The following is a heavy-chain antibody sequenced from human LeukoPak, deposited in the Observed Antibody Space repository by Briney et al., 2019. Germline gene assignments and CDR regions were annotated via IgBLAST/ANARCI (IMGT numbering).Heavy chain of an antibody. J-gene: IGHJ4*02. V-gene: IGHV4-34*01. CDR2: INHSGST. Sequence: PSETLSLTCAVYGGSFSGYYWSWIRQPPGKGLEWIGEINHSGSTNYNPSLKSRVTISVDTSKNQSSLKLSSVTAADTAVYYCARSPTPILNFDYWGQGTLVTVSS. D-gene: IGHD2-8*02. CDR3: ARSPTPILNFDY. CDR1: GGSFSGYY.